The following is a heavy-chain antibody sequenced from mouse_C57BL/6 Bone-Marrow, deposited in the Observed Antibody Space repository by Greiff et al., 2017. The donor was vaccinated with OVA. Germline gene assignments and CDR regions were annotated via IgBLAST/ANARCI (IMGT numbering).Heavy chain of an antibody. CDR1: GYTFTSYW. CDR2: IYPGNSDT. J-gene: IGHJ3*01. V-gene: IGHV1-5*01. D-gene: IGHD2-4*01. Sequence: VQLQQSGTVLARPGASVKMSCKTSGYTFTSYWMHWVKQRPGQGLEWIGAIYPGNSDTSYNQKFKGKAKLTAVTSASTAYMELSSLTNEDSAVYYCLFYDYSAWFAYWGQGTLVTVSA. CDR3: LFYDYSAWFAY.